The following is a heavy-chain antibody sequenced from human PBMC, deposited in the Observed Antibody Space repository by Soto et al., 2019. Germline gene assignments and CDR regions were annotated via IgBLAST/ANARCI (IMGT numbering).Heavy chain of an antibody. Sequence: EVQLLESGGGLVQPGGSLRLSCAASGFTFSSYAMSWVRQAPGKGLEWVSGISGSGGSTYYADSVKGRFTISRDNSKSTVYLQMNSLRAEDTALYYCAKRDGIFDFWGQGTLVTVSS. CDR2: ISGSGGST. CDR3: AKRDGIFDF. V-gene: IGHV3-23*01. CDR1: GFTFSSYA. J-gene: IGHJ4*02.